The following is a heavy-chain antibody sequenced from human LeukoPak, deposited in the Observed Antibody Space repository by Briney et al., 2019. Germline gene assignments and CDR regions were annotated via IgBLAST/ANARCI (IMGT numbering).Heavy chain of an antibody. D-gene: IGHD2-2*01. CDR3: TTYCSSTSCQPFDY. Sequence: GGSLKLSCAASGFTFSGSAMHWVRQASGKGLEWVGRIRSKANSYATAYAASVKGRFTISRDDSKNTAYLQMNSLKTEDTAVYYCTTYCSSTSCQPFDYWGQGTLVTVSS. CDR1: GFTFSGSA. V-gene: IGHV3-73*01. J-gene: IGHJ4*02. CDR2: IRSKANSYAT.